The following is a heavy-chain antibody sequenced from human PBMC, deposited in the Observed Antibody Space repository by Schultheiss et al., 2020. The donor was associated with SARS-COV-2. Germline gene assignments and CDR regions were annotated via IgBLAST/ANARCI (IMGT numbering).Heavy chain of an antibody. CDR2: ISSSSSYI. D-gene: IGHD2-2*02. V-gene: IGHV3-21*01. Sequence: GESLKISCAASGFTFSSYSMNWVRQAPGKGLEWVSSISSSSSYIYYADSVKGRFTISRDNAKNSLYLQMNSLRAEDTAVYYCARVVRYCSSTSCYIYGYYYGMDVWGQGTTVTVSS. J-gene: IGHJ6*02. CDR1: GFTFSSYS. CDR3: ARVVRYCSSTSCYIYGYYYGMDV.